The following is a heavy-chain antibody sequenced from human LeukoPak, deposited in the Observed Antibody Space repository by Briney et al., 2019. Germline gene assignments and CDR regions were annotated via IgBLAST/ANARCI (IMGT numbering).Heavy chain of an antibody. D-gene: IGHD4-23*01. CDR2: IKSDGSST. Sequence: PGGSLRLSCAASGFTFSSYWMHWVRQAPGKGLVWVSRIKSDGSSTTYADSVKGRFTISRDNAKNTLYLQVNSLRAEDTAVYYCARENYGGKDYWGQGTLVIVSS. CDR3: ARENYGGKDY. CDR1: GFTFSSYW. J-gene: IGHJ4*02. V-gene: IGHV3-74*01.